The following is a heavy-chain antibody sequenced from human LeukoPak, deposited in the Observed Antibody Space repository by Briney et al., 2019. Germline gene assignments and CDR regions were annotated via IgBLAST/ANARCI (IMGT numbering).Heavy chain of an antibody. CDR3: ARDTRTMTAVSRGQHYYYGLDV. CDR2: INPSDGGT. CDR1: GYTFTNYY. Sequence: ASVRVSCKASGYTFTNYYLHWVRQAPGHGLEWMAIINPSDGGTYYEQKLQGRVTVTRDTSTSTVYMELSSLRSEDTAVYYCARDTRTMTAVSRGQHYYYGLDVWGQGTTVTVSS. J-gene: IGHJ6*02. V-gene: IGHV1-46*01. D-gene: IGHD4-17*01.